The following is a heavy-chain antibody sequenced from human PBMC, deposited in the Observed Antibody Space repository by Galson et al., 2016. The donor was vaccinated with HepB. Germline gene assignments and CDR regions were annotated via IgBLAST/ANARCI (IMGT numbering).Heavy chain of an antibody. CDR3: ARAVSRTPTLAQASRRFDY. V-gene: IGHV1-2*02. D-gene: IGHD2/OR15-2a*01. Sequence: SVKVSCKASGYTFSGYYMHWVRQAPGQGLEWMGWINSNSGDTRYTLKLQDRVTLSRDTSITSAYMELSRLRSDDTAVYYCARAVSRTPTLAQASRRFDYWGQGSLVTVSS. CDR1: GYTFSGYY. CDR2: INSNSGDT. J-gene: IGHJ4*02.